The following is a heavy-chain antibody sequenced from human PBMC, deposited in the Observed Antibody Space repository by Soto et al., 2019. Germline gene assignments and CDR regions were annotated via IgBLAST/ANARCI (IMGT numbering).Heavy chain of an antibody. CDR3: ATSFRYFDN. V-gene: IGHV3-23*01. Sequence: PGGSLRLSCAGSGFTPTTTPLSWVRQPPGKGLEWVTTISGTASRTYYVDSAKGRFFISRDNSKNTVTLQMNNLTPDDTAVYYCATSFRYFDNWGQGTRVTVSS. CDR1: GFTPTTTP. D-gene: IGHD3-9*01. J-gene: IGHJ4*02. CDR2: ISGTASRT.